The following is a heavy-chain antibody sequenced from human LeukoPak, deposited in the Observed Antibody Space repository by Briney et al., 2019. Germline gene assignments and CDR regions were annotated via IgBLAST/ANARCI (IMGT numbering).Heavy chain of an antibody. CDR1: GFTFSSYA. J-gene: IGHJ4*02. D-gene: IGHD3-22*01. Sequence: GGSLRLSCAASGFTFSSYAMSWVRHAPGKWLEWVSAISGSGGSTYYADSVKGRFTISRDNSKNTLYLQMNSLRAEDTAVYYCANTLPYYYDSSGYYPLDYWGQGTLVTVSS. CDR3: ANTLPYYYDSSGYYPLDY. V-gene: IGHV3-23*01. CDR2: ISGSGGST.